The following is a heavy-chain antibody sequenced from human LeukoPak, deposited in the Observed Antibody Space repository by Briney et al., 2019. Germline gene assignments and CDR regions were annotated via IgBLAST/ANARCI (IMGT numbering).Heavy chain of an antibody. CDR3: TKGDYHAY. Sequence: GRSLRLSCTASGFTFGDYAMSWFRQAPGKGLEWVGFIRSNTYGGTAEYAASVKGRSTISRDDSKSIAYLQMNSLKTEDTAVYYCTKGDYHAYWGQGTLATVSS. J-gene: IGHJ4*02. V-gene: IGHV3-49*03. CDR2: IRSNTYGGTA. CDR1: GFTFGDYA.